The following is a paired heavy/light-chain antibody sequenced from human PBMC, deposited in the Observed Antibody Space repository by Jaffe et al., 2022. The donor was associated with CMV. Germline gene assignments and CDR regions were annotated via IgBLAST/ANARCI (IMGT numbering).Light chain of an antibody. V-gene: IGKV1-33*01. CDR2: DAS. J-gene: IGKJ1*01. CDR3: QQSENISHWT. CDR1: QDINTF. Sequence: DIQMTQSPVSLSASVGDTVTITCQASQDINTFLNWFKQKPGQAPKLLIYDASSLETGVPLRFSGGGSGTVFTLTISNLQPEDVATYYCQQSENISHWTFGQGTKVEIK.
Heavy chain of an antibody. D-gene: IGHD5-18*01. J-gene: IGHJ5*02. CDR1: GFTFSSYG. CDR2: VWYDGNTK. V-gene: IGHV3-33*01. Sequence: QLQLVQSGGGVVQPGGSLRLSCAASGFTFSSYGIHWVRQAPGKGLEWVAVVWYDGNTKYYADSVKGRFTISRDNSNNTVYLQMNSLRAEDTAFYYCARDLYSTSPLRSASTENKFAPWGQGTLVTVSS. CDR3: ARDLYSTSPLRSASTENKFAP.